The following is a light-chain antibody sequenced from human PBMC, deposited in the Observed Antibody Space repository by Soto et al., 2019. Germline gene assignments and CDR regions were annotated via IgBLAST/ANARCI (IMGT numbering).Light chain of an antibody. V-gene: IGKV1-5*01. CDR1: QSISQY. CDR2: DAS. J-gene: IGKJ2*01. CDR3: QQYSSAST. Sequence: DIQMTQSPSSLSASVGDRVTITCRASQSISQYLAWYQQKPGKAPKLLIYDASTFEGGIPSRFSGSGSGTKFTLTISSLQPADFATYYCQQYSSASTFGQGTKLGIK.